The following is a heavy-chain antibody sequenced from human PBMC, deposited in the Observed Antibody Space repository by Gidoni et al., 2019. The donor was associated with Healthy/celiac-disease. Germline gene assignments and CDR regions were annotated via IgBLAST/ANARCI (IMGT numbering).Heavy chain of an antibody. V-gene: IGHV3-23*01. CDR1: GFTFSRYA. D-gene: IGHD6-13*01. J-gene: IGHJ5*02. Sequence: EVQLLESGGGLVQPGGSLRLSCAASGFTFSRYAMSWVRQAPGKGLEWVSAISGSGGSTYYADSVKGRFTISRDNSKNTLYLQMNSLRAEDTAVYYCAKLSSIAAAGTDWFDPWGQGTLVTVSS. CDR3: AKLSSIAAAGTDWFDP. CDR2: ISGSGGST.